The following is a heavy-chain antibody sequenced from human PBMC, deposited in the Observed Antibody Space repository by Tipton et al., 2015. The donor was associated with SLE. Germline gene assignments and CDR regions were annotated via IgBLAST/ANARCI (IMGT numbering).Heavy chain of an antibody. CDR1: TFSLSTFT. V-gene: IGHV3-30*04. J-gene: IGHJ4*02. D-gene: IGHD3-10*01. CDR2: LSNDGTNK. Sequence: SLRLSCTASTFSLSTFTMHWVRQAPGKGLEWVAVLSNDGTNKYYADSVKGRFTISRDTSKNTLYLQMTSLRAGDTAVYYCARGGINLFSHFDYWCQGTLVTVSS. CDR3: ARGGINLFSHFDY.